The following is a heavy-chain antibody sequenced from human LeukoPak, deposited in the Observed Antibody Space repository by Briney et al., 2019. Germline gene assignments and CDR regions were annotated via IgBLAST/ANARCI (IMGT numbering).Heavy chain of an antibody. J-gene: IGHJ4*02. CDR1: GFTFSSHG. D-gene: IGHD2-15*01. CDR2: IWNDGSNK. V-gene: IGHV3-33*01. Sequence: GGSLRLSCAASGFTFSSHGMHWARQAPGRGLEWITVIWNDGSNKNYVDSVKGRFIISRDNSKNTLYLQMNSLRAEDTAVYYCARGCGGSAACYIIDYWGQGTLVTVSS. CDR3: ARGCGGSAACYIIDY.